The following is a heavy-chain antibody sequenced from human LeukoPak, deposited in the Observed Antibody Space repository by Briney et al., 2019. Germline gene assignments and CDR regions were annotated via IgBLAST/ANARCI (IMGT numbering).Heavy chain of an antibody. CDR2: ISWNSGSI. Sequence: PGGSLRLSCAASGFTFDDYAMPWVRQAPGKGLEWVSGISWNSGSIGYADSVKGRFTISRDNAKNSLYLQMNSLRAEDTALYYCAKTKGCSSTSCYTRGYYYYGMDVWGQGTTVTVSS. V-gene: IGHV3-9*01. J-gene: IGHJ6*02. D-gene: IGHD2-2*02. CDR1: GFTFDDYA. CDR3: AKTKGCSSTSCYTRGYYYYGMDV.